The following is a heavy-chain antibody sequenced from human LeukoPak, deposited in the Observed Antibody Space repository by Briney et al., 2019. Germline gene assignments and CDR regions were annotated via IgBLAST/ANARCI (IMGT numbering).Heavy chain of an antibody. J-gene: IGHJ6*03. D-gene: IGHD3-16*01. CDR1: GGSISSSSYY. CDR2: IYYSGST. CDR3: ARSPASERYYYYYYYMDV. Sequence: PSETLSLTCTVSGGSISSSSYYWGWIRQPPGKGLEWIGSIYYSGSTYYNPSLKSRVTISVDTSKNQFSLKLSSVTAADTAVYYCARSPASERYYYYYYYMDVWGKGTTVTVSS. V-gene: IGHV4-39*07.